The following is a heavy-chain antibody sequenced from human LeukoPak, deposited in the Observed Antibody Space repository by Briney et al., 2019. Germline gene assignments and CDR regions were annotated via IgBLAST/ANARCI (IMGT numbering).Heavy chain of an antibody. CDR2: INPDNGNT. CDR1: GYSFTNHD. CDR3: ARSNRLGYYYYMDV. D-gene: IGHD3-22*01. J-gene: IGHJ6*03. Sequence: ASVKVSCKASGYSFTNHDMHWVRQAPGQRLEWMGYINPDNGNTKYSQEFQGRVTITRDTSASTAYMELSSLRSEDMAVYYCARSNRLGYYYYMDVWGKGTTVTVSS. V-gene: IGHV1-3*03.